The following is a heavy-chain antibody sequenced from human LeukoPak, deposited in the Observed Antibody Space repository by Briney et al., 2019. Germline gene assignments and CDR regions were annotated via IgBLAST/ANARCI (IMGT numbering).Heavy chain of an antibody. CDR2: IRIGGTTI. CDR1: GFTFSNYS. V-gene: IGHV3-48*01. J-gene: IGHJ4*02. D-gene: IGHD3-10*01. Sequence: GRCLSPACAVSGFTFSNYSMSCVSQAAGRWSEWVSYIRIGGTTIYYTASVKGRFTISRDKTKNSLYLKMNSMTAEDTAVYYCARHEIPDYYGSGSANDYWGQGTLVTVSS. CDR3: ARHEIPDYYGSGSANDY.